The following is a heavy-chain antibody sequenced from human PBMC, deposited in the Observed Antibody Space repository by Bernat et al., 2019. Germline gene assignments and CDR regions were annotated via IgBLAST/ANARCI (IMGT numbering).Heavy chain of an antibody. CDR1: GFTFSTYA. V-gene: IGHV3-23*01. CDR2: ISGSGGNK. CDR3: AGPPPGLHIVIGAFDI. J-gene: IGHJ3*02. Sequence: QLLESGGGLVQPGGSLRLSCAASGFTFSTYAMSWVRQAPGEGLEWVSVISGSGGNKYYADSVKGRFTISRDNSKNTLYLQMNSLGAEDTAVYYCAGPPPGLHIVIGAFDIWGQGTMVTVSS. D-gene: IGHD3-10*01.